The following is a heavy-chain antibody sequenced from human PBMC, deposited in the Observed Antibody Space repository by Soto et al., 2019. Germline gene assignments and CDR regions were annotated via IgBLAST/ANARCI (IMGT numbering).Heavy chain of an antibody. J-gene: IGHJ6*02. V-gene: IGHV3-23*01. CDR3: AKVATHTSAGYRTPRHYYVMDV. CDR1: GFTFINYA. Sequence: EVQLLESGGDLVQPGGSLRLSCASSGFTFINYAMTWVRQAPGKGLEWVSSISGSGARTYYADSVKGRFTVSRDNSKNTLYLQMNSLRAEDTAVYYCAKVATHTSAGYRTPRHYYVMDVGGRGTTVTASS. CDR2: ISGSGART. D-gene: IGHD6-19*01.